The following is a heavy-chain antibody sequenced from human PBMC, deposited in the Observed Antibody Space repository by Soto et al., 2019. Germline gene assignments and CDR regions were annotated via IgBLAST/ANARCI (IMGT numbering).Heavy chain of an antibody. V-gene: IGHV1-46*03. Sequence: QVQLVQSGAEVKKPGASVKVSCKASGYTFSNYYVHWVRQAPGQGLEWMGIINTSGGSTSYAQKCQGRLTLTRDTSTRTVYMELSSLRSEDTAVFYCPRGVPYGSGSYYRDWFDSWGQGTRVTVSS. CDR2: INTSGGST. D-gene: IGHD3-10*01. CDR1: GYTFSNYY. J-gene: IGHJ5*01. CDR3: PRGVPYGSGSYYRDWFDS.